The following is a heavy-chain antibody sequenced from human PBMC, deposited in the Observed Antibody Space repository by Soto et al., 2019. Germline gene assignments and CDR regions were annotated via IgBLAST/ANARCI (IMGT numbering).Heavy chain of an antibody. CDR1: GGSISSSSYY. CDR3: ASGTYVWGSYPNCYFDL. J-gene: IGHJ2*01. CDR2: IYYSGST. D-gene: IGHD3-16*02. Sequence: SETLSLTCTVSGGSISSSSYYWGWIRQPPGKGLEWIGSIYYSGSTYYNPSLKSRVTISVDTSKNQFSLKLSSVTAADTAVYYCASGTYVWGSYPNCYFDLWGRGTLVT. V-gene: IGHV4-39*01.